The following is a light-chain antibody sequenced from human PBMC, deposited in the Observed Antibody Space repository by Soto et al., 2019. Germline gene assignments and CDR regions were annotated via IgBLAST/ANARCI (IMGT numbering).Light chain of an antibody. CDR3: RHYKNSART. CDR1: KTIKND. CDR2: AAS. Sequence: DIQRSQSPSSLSASVGDRVNITCRASKTIKNDLGWYQQKPGKAPNRLIFAASSLQSGVPSRFSGRGSGADFILTVSRQSSEDFATYYCRHYKNSARTFGQGTKVDI. J-gene: IGKJ1*01. V-gene: IGKV1-17*01.